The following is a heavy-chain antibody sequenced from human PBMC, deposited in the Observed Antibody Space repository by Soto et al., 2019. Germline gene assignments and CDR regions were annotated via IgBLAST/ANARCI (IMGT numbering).Heavy chain of an antibody. CDR2: VSPPWRTS. CDR1: GVSFNNNG. Sequence: QVQLVQSGAEVKKPGSSVKVSCKTSGVSFNNNGIGWVRQAPGHRLEWMGGVSPPWRTSNYARKFQGRISITADASTGTVNMELSSLTSEDTAQYYCARVLYYGSGSYSPYGMDVWGQGTTVTVSS. CDR3: ARVLYYGSGSYSPYGMDV. J-gene: IGHJ6*02. D-gene: IGHD3-10*01. V-gene: IGHV1-69*01.